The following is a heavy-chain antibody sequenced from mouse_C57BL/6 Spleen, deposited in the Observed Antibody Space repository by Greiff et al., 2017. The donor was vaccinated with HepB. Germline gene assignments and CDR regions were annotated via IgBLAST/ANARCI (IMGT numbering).Heavy chain of an antibody. V-gene: IGHV7-3*01. CDR1: GFTFTDYY. D-gene: IGHD1-1*01. J-gene: IGHJ3*01. Sequence: EVHLVESGGGLVQPGGSLSLSCAASGFTFTDYYMSWVRQPPGKALEWLGCIRNKANGYTTEYSASVKGRFTISRDNSKSILYLQMHALRAEDSATYYCARTRQLTGFAYWGQGTLVTVSA. CDR3: ARTRQLTGFAY. CDR2: IRNKANGYTT.